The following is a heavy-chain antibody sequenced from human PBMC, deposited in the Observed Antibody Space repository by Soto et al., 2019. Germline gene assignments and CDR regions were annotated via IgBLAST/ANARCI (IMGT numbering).Heavy chain of an antibody. CDR2: IYYSGST. J-gene: IGHJ4*01. CDR3: ASSLRKYGGNPDYFDY. V-gene: IGHV4-59*01. D-gene: IGHD2-15*01. Sequence: IRHPPGKGLEWIGYIYYSGSTNYNPSLKSRVTISVDTSKNQFSLKLSSVTAADTAVYYCASSLRKYGGNPDYFDYWGHGTLVNVSS.